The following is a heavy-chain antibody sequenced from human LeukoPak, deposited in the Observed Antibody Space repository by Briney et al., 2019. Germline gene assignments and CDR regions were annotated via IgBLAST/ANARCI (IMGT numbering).Heavy chain of an antibody. CDR2: IWRSGGST. Sequence: GGSLRLLCAASGFTFSSHAMSWVPQARGKGVEGVSAIWRSGGSTYYADSVKGRFTISRDNSKNTLYLQMNSLRAEDTAVYYCAKDVSRRIYYDSRGDYWGQGTLVTVSS. CDR3: AKDVSRRIYYDSRGDY. CDR1: GFTFSSHA. J-gene: IGHJ4*02. V-gene: IGHV3-23*01. D-gene: IGHD3-22*01.